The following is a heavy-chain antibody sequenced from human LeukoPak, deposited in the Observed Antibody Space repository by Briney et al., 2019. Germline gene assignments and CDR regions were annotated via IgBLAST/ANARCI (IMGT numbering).Heavy chain of an antibody. Sequence: SETLSLTCTVSGGSISGNYYWGWIRQPPGKGLEWIGSIFYTGKSNRNPSLKTRVTVSVDTSKNQFFLKVTSVTVADTAVYFCARLGDVEVNGGTLDYWGRGTLVTVSS. V-gene: IGHV4-39*01. CDR3: ARLGDVEVNGGTLDY. J-gene: IGHJ4*01. D-gene: IGHD3-16*01. CDR2: IFYTGKS. CDR1: GGSISGNYY.